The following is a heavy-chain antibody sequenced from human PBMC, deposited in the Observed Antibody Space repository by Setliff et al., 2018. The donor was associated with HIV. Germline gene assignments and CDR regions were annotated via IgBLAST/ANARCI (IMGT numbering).Heavy chain of an antibody. D-gene: IGHD6-19*01. CDR2: IYYSGST. Sequence: KASETLSLTCTVSGGSISSSSHYWGWIRQPPGKGLEWVGSIYYSGSTYYNPSLKSRVTISLDTSKNQLSLKLSSVTAADTAVYYCVSYYRVSGWYQEASWFFDLWGRGTLVTVSS. J-gene: IGHJ2*01. CDR3: VSYYRVSGWYQEASWFFDL. CDR1: GGSISSSSHY. V-gene: IGHV4-39*01.